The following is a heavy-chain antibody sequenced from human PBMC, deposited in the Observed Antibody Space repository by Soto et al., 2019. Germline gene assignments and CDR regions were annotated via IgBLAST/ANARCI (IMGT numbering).Heavy chain of an antibody. J-gene: IGHJ6*02. V-gene: IGHV1-46*01. CDR3: ARPRITIFGVVTGDYYGMDV. CDR1: GYAFSIYY. Sequence: ASVNVSWKAAGYAFSIYYMHWGRQAPGQGLEWMGIINPSGGSTSYAQKFQGRVTMTRDTSTSTVYMELSSLRSEDTAVYYCARPRITIFGVVTGDYYGMDVWGQGTTVTVSS. CDR2: INPSGGST. D-gene: IGHD3-3*01.